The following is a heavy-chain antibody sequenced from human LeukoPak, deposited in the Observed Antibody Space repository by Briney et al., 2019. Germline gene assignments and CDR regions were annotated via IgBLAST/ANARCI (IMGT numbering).Heavy chain of an antibody. CDR3: AREYSSSYWFDP. V-gene: IGHV3-64*01. J-gene: IGHJ5*02. CDR1: GFTFSSYP. D-gene: IGHD6-6*01. CDR2: ITSDGGRT. Sequence: PGGSLRLSCAASGFTFSSYPMHWVRQAPGERLEYVSAITSDGGRTFYANSVKGRFTISRDNSKSTLYLHMGSPRAEDMAVYYCAREYSSSYWFDPWGQGTLVTVSS.